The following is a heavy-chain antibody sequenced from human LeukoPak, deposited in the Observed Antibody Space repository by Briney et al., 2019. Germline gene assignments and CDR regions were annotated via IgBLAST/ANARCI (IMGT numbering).Heavy chain of an antibody. D-gene: IGHD6-13*01. CDR3: AKKNLAAAGPNYCDY. V-gene: IGHV3-23*01. CDR1: GFTSSTYS. J-gene: IGHJ4*02. Sequence: PGGSLRLSCAASGFTSSTYSMNWVRQSAGKGLEWVSIISGAGATTDSANSVRGRFTISRDNSRNTLYLQMNSLRVEDTFVYYCAKKNLAAAGPNYCDYWGQGTLVTVSS. CDR2: ISGAGATT.